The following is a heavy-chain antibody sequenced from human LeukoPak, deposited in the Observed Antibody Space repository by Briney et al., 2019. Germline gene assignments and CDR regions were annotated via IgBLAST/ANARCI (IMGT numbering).Heavy chain of an antibody. CDR1: GFTYSSYS. V-gene: IGHV3-48*04. CDR2: ISAISSSST. D-gene: IGHD3-22*01. CDR3: ARGLAYNYDSSAYFLDY. Sequence: GGSLRLSCAASGFTYSSYSMNWVRQAPGKGLEWVSYISAISSSSTYYADSVKGRFTISRDNAKNSLYLQMNSLRAEDTAVYYCARGLAYNYDSSAYFLDYWGQGTLVTVSS. J-gene: IGHJ4*02.